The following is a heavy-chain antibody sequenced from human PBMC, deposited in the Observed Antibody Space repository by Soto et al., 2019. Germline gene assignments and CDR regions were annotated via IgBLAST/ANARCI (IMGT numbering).Heavy chain of an antibody. CDR3: ARSLSTTGTTGGHNWFDP. CDR2: INHSGST. V-gene: IGHV4-34*01. D-gene: IGHD1-1*01. J-gene: IGHJ5*02. CDR1: GGSFSGYY. Sequence: PSETLSLTCAVYGGSFSGYYWSWIRQPPGKRLEWIGEINHSGSTNYNPSLKSRVTISVDTSKNQFSLKLSSVTAADTAVYYCARSLSTTGTTGGHNWFDPWGQGTLVTVSS.